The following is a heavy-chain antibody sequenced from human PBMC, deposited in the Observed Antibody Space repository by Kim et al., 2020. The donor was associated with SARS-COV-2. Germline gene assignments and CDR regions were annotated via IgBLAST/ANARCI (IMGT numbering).Heavy chain of an antibody. CDR3: AILYSSGWPDNWYFDL. J-gene: IGHJ2*01. D-gene: IGHD6-19*01. CDR1: GGTFSSYA. CDR2: IIPIFGTA. Sequence: SVKVSCKASGGTFSSYAISWVRQAPGQGLEWMGGIIPIFGTANYAQKFQGRVTITADESTSTAYMELSSLRSEDTAVYYCAILYSSGWPDNWYFDLWGRGTLVTVSS. V-gene: IGHV1-69*13.